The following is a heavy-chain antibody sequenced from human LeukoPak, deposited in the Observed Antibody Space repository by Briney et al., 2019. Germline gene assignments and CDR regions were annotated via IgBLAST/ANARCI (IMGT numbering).Heavy chain of an antibody. J-gene: IGHJ4*02. D-gene: IGHD3-10*01. CDR1: GYTFTGYY. CDR3: ARDQTYSGSGIYTFFDS. CDR2: INPNSGGT. Sequence: ASVKVSCKASGYTFTGYYVHWVRQAPGQGLEWMGWINPNSGGTNYAQKFQGRVTMTRNTSISTAYMELSSLRSEDTAVYYCARDQTYSGSGIYTFFDSWGQGILVTVSS. V-gene: IGHV1-2*02.